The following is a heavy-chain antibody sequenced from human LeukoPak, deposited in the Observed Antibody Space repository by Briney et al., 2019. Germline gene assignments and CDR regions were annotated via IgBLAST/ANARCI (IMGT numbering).Heavy chain of an antibody. V-gene: IGHV3-30*19. Sequence: GGSLRLSCAASGFTFSTYGMHWFRQAPGKGLEGVAYIQYDRSNQQYAGSVKGRFSISRDNSKNTLYLQMNSLRAEDTAVYYCARILDSAWGELGYWGQGTLVTVSS. CDR2: IQYDRSNQ. J-gene: IGHJ4*02. CDR3: ARILDSAWGELGY. D-gene: IGHD6-19*01. CDR1: GFTFSTYG.